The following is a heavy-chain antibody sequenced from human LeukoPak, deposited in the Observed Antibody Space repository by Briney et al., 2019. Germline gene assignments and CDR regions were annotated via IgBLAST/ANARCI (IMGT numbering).Heavy chain of an antibody. D-gene: IGHD5-24*01. CDR1: GFTFSSYA. J-gene: IGHJ5*02. V-gene: IGHV3-23*01. CDR2: ISGSGGST. Sequence: PGGSLRLSCAASGFTFSSYAMSWVRQASGKGLEWVSAISGSGGSTYYADSVKGRFTVSRDTSKNTLYLQMTSLRAEDTAIYYCAQDSAGYTWAWGQGTLVTVSS. CDR3: AQDSAGYTWA.